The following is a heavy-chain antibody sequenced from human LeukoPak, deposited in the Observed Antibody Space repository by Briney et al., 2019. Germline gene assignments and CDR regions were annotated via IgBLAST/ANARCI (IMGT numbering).Heavy chain of an antibody. CDR2: ISYDGSNK. D-gene: IGHD6-13*01. CDR3: AKGWYDGPDY. CDR1: GFTFSHFG. V-gene: IGHV3-30*18. J-gene: IGHJ4*02. Sequence: PGKSLRLSCVGSGFTFSHFGVHWVRQAPGKGLEWVAVISYDGSNKYYADSVKGRFTISRDNSKNTLYLQMNSLRAEDTAVYYCAKGWYDGPDYWGQGTLVTVSS.